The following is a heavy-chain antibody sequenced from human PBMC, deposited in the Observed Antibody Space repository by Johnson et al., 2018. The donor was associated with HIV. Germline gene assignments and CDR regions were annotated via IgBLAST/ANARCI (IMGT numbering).Heavy chain of an antibody. V-gene: IGHV3-30*19. CDR1: GFTFSSYG. CDR3: ARGRLPWELHGFNAFDT. CDR2: IWYDGSNK. D-gene: IGHD1-26*01. J-gene: IGHJ3*02. Sequence: QMLLVESGGGVVQPGRSLRLSCTASGFTFSSYGIHWVRQAPGKGLEWVALIWYDGSNKYYADSVKGRFTISRDNSKNTLYLQMNSLRVEDTAVYHCARGRLPWELHGFNAFDTWGQGTMVIVSS.